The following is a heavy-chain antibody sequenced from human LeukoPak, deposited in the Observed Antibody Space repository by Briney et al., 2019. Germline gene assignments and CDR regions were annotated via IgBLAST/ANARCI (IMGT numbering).Heavy chain of an antibody. D-gene: IGHD4-17*01. CDR1: GYTFTSYA. CDR2: INTNTGNP. J-gene: IGHJ4*02. Sequence: GASEKISCKTSGYTFTSYAMNWVRQAPGQGLEWMGWINTNTGNPTYARGFTGRSVFSLDTSVSTAYLQISSLKAEDTAVYYCARSNNDGDYLGVGFDYWGQGTLVTVSS. V-gene: IGHV7-4-1*02. CDR3: ARSNNDGDYLGVGFDY.